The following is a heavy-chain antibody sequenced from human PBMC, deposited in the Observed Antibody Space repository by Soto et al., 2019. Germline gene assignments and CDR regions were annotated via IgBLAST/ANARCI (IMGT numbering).Heavy chain of an antibody. Sequence: EVQLVESGGGLVQPGGSLRLSCAASGFTFSSYWMHWVRQAPGKGLVWVSRINSDGSSTYYANSVKGRFTISRDNAKNTVDLQMNSLRAEDTAVYYCATAVPFDYWGQGTLVTVSS. V-gene: IGHV3-74*01. CDR1: GFTFSSYW. CDR3: ATAVPFDY. J-gene: IGHJ4*02. CDR2: INSDGSST. D-gene: IGHD2-2*01.